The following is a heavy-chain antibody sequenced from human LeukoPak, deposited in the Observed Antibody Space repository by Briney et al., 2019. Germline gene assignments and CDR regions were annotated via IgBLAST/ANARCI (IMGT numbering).Heavy chain of an antibody. V-gene: IGHV3-23*01. CDR2: IDGSGAGT. Sequence: GESLRLSCAASGFTFSTFAMSWVRQGPGKGLEWVSSIDGSGAGTYYADSAKGRFSISRDNSKSTLYLQMYSLTAGDTAVYYCAKGKGYNDLDWFAPGGQGPLVTVSS. D-gene: IGHD5-24*01. J-gene: IGHJ5*02. CDR3: AKGKGYNDLDWFAP. CDR1: GFTFSTFA.